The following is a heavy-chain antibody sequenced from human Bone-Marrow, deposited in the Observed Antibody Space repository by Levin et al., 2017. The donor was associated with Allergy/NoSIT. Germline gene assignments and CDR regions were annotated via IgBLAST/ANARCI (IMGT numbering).Heavy chain of an antibody. CDR2: ISYDGSNK. Sequence: GGSLRLSCAASGFTFSSYAMHWVRQAPGKGLEWVAVISYDGSNKYYADSVKGRFTISRDNSKNTLYLQMNSLRAEDTAVYYCAREMIGTGAFDIWGQGTMVTVSS. J-gene: IGHJ3*02. V-gene: IGHV3-30-3*01. CDR3: AREMIGTGAFDI. CDR1: GFTFSSYA. D-gene: IGHD2-21*01.